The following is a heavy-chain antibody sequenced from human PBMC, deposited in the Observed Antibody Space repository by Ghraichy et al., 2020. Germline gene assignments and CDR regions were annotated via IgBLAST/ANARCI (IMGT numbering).Heavy chain of an antibody. CDR2: IYYSGST. CDR1: GGSISSGGYY. CDR3: ARETQKIGYCSSTSCYEAYYYYYYMDV. D-gene: IGHD2-2*01. V-gene: IGHV4-31*03. Sequence: SETLSLTCTVSGGSISSGGYYWSWIRQHPGKGLEWIGYIYYSGSTYYNPSLKSRVTISVDTSKNQFSLKLSSVTAADTAVYYCARETQKIGYCSSTSCYEAYYYYYYMDVWGKGTTVTVSS. J-gene: IGHJ6*03.